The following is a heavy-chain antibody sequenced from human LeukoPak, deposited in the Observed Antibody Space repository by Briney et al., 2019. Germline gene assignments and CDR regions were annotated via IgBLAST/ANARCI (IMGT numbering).Heavy chain of an antibody. CDR1: GGSISSSSYY. D-gene: IGHD6-19*01. V-gene: IGHV4-39*07. Sequence: PSETLSLTCTVSGGSISSSSYYWGWIRQPPGTGLEWIGSIYYSGSTYYNPSLKSRVTMSVDTSKNQFSLKLSSVTAADTAVYYCARDLWLAQSGLDYWGQGTLVTVSS. CDR3: ARDLWLAQSGLDY. CDR2: IYYSGST. J-gene: IGHJ4*02.